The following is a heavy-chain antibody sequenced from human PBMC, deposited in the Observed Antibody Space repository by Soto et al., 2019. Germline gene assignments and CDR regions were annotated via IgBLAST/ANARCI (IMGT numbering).Heavy chain of an antibody. Sequence: QLQLQESGPGLVKPSETLSLTCTVSGGSISNAAYYWGWIRQPPGKGLECIGIIYYSGNTYYSPSLMSRLTMSVATSKNHFSLKLSSVSAADTSMYYCARVYGSGSYYFDYWGQGTLVTVSS. D-gene: IGHD3-10*01. J-gene: IGHJ4*02. CDR3: ARVYGSGSYYFDY. CDR1: GGSISNAAYY. CDR2: IYYSGNT. V-gene: IGHV4-39*02.